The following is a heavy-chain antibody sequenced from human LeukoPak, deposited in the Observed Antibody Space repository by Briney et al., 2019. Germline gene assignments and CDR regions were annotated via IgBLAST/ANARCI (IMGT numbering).Heavy chain of an antibody. D-gene: IGHD6-13*01. CDR1: GFTFSDYY. CDR2: ISGSSSHI. Sequence: GGSLRLSCEASGFTFSDYYMSWIRQAPGKGLEWISYISGSSSHIDYADSVKGRFTISRDNAKKSVYLQMDSLRAEDTAVYYCARDQIGSWWGQGTLVIVSS. V-gene: IGHV3-11*06. J-gene: IGHJ4*02. CDR3: ARDQIGSW.